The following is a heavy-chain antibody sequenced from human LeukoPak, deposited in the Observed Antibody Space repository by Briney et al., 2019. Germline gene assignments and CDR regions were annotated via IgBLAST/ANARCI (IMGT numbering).Heavy chain of an antibody. J-gene: IGHJ4*02. D-gene: IGHD6-19*01. V-gene: IGHV4-39*07. CDR2: IYHSGST. Sequence: TASETLSLTCTVSGGSISSSSYYWGWIRQPPGKGLEWIGSIYHSGSTYYNPSLKSRVTISVDTSKNQFSLKLSSVTAADTAVYYCARDFVRSGWYEGEGFDYWGQGTLVTVSS. CDR1: GGSISSSSYY. CDR3: ARDFVRSGWYEGEGFDY.